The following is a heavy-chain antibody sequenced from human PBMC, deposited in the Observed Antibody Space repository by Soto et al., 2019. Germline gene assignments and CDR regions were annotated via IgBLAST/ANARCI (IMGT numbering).Heavy chain of an antibody. CDR3: ARDNPDAKVGPNYYYYGMDV. D-gene: IGHD3-16*01. V-gene: IGHV4-61*01. CDR1: GGSVSSGSYY. J-gene: IGHJ6*02. CDR2: IYYSGST. Sequence: QVQLQESGPGLVKPSETLSLTCTVSGGSVSSGSYYWSWIRQPPGKGLEWIGYIYYSGSTNYNPSLKSRVTISVDTSKNQFSLKLSSVTAADTAVYYCARDNPDAKVGPNYYYYGMDVWGQGTTVTVSS.